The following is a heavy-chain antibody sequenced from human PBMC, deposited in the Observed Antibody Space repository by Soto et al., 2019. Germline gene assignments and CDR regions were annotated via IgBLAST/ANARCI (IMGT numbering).Heavy chain of an antibody. D-gene: IGHD5-12*01. J-gene: IGHJ4*02. V-gene: IGHV4-59*08. CDR3: ASLVAANSF. CDR1: GGSISSYY. Sequence: QVQLQESGPGLVKPSETLSLTCTVSGGSISSYYWSWIRQPPGKGLEWIGYIYYSGSTNYNPSLKSRVNISVATSKNQISRKLSSVTAADTAVYYCASLVAANSFWGQGTLVTVSS. CDR2: IYYSGST.